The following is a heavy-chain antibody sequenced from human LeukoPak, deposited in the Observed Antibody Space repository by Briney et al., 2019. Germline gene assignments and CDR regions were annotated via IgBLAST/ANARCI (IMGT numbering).Heavy chain of an antibody. CDR3: ARGLGRFCGGDCYPDGDE. D-gene: IGHD2-21*02. CDR1: GYTFTRYD. Sequence: ASVKVSCKASGYTFTRYDINWVRQATGQGLEWMGWMNTKRGNTGYAQKFQGRVTMTRNPSISTAYMELSSLRSEDTAVYYCARGLGRFCGGDCYPDGDEWGQGTLVTVS. V-gene: IGHV1-8*01. CDR2: MNTKRGNT. J-gene: IGHJ4*02.